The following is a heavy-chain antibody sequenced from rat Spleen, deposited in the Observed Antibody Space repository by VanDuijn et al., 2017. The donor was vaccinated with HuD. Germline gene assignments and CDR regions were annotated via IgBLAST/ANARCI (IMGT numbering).Heavy chain of an antibody. V-gene: IGHV2-13*01. CDR3: AREANNLSY. J-gene: IGHJ2*01. CDR2: RWGNGNT. CDR1: GFSLSSYG. Sequence: QVQLKESGPGLVQPSQTLSLTCTVSGFSLSSYGVIWVRQPPGKGLEWMGVRWGNGNTNYNSALKSRLSISRDTSKSQVYLKMNSLQTEDTATYYCAREANNLSYWGQGVMVTVSS. D-gene: IGHD1-10*01.